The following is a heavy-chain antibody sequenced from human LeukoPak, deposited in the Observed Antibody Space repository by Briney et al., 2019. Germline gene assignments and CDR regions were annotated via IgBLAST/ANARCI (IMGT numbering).Heavy chain of an antibody. V-gene: IGHV1-69*05. Sequence: SVKISCKASGGTFSSYAISWVRQAPGQGLEWMGGIIPIFGTANYAQKFQGRVTITTDESTSTAYMELSSLRSEDTAVYYCAREEYSSSPFDYWGQGTLVTVSS. J-gene: IGHJ4*02. CDR1: GGTFSSYA. CDR2: IIPIFGTA. CDR3: AREEYSSSPFDY. D-gene: IGHD6-6*01.